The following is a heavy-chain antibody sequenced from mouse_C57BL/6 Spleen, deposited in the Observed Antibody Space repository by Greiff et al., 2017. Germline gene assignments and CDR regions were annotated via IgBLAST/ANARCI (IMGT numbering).Heavy chain of an antibody. Sequence: VQLQQSGPELVKPGASVKISCKASGYTFTDYYMNWVKQSHGKSLEWIGDINPNNGGTSYNQKVKGKATLTVDKSSSTAYMELRSLTSEDSAVYYCAPIYYGNYDYAMDYWGQGTSVTVSS. V-gene: IGHV1-26*01. J-gene: IGHJ4*01. CDR3: APIYYGNYDYAMDY. CDR2: INPNNGGT. CDR1: GYTFTDYY. D-gene: IGHD2-1*01.